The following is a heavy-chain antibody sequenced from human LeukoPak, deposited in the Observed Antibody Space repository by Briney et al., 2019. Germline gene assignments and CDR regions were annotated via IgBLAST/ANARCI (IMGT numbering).Heavy chain of an antibody. CDR1: GFTFSSYA. Sequence: PGGSLRLSCAASGFTFSSYAMSWVRQAPGKGLEWVSAISGSGGSTYYADSVKGRFTISRDNSKNTLYLQMNSLRAEDTAVYYCARDQSGGVVPRAFDIWGQGTMVTVSS. CDR3: ARDQSGGVVPRAFDI. V-gene: IGHV3-23*01. D-gene: IGHD3-22*01. J-gene: IGHJ3*02. CDR2: ISGSGGST.